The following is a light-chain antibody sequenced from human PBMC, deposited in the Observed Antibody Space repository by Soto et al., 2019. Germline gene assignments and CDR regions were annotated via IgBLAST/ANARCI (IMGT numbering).Light chain of an antibody. CDR3: AAWDDSLNAVV. Sequence: QSVLTQPPSASGTPGQRVTISCSGSSSNIGSNTVNWYQQLPGTAPKLLIYSNNQRPSGVPDRFSGSKSGTSASLAISRLQSEDEADYYCAAWDDSLNAVVFGGGTQLTVL. V-gene: IGLV1-44*01. J-gene: IGLJ2*01. CDR2: SNN. CDR1: SSNIGSNT.